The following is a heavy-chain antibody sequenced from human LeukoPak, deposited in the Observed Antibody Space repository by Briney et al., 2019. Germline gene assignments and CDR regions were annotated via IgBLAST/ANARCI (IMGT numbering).Heavy chain of an antibody. CDR3: ATIVSGVDDYFYYYMDV. J-gene: IGHJ6*03. Sequence: ASVKVSCKVSGYRVSESSMHWVRQAPGKGLEWMGGFDPDDRKTIYAQKFQGRFTMTEDTSTDTAYMELSSLRSEDAAVYFCATIVSGVDDYFYYYMDVWGKGTPVTVSS. CDR1: GYRVSESS. CDR2: FDPDDRKT. V-gene: IGHV1-24*01. D-gene: IGHD1-26*01.